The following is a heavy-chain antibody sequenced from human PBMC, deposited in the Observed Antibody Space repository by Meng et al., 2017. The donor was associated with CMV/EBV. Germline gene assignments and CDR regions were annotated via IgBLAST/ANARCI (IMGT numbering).Heavy chain of an antibody. J-gene: IGHJ5*02. CDR1: GWSFSGYY. CDR2: INHSGST. V-gene: IGHV4-34*01. Sequence: QLRLQQWGAGLLKPSATPALPFAVYGWSFSGYYWSCIRQPPGKGLEWIGEINHSGSTNYNPSLKSRVTISVDTSKNQFSLKLSSVTAADTAVYYCARGGNWCDPWGQGTLVTVSS. CDR3: ARGGNWCDP.